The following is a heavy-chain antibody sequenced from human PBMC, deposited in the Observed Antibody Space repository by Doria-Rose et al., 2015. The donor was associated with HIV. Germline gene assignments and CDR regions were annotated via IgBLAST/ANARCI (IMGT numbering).Heavy chain of an antibody. Sequence: RGDRTKYADSVRGRFTTSRDNSKNTLYLEMNSLRAEDTAVYYCAKALRISEKLVVITKSYYFDYWGQGTLVTVSS. CDR3: AKALRISEKLVVITKSYYFDY. CDR2: RGDRT. J-gene: IGHJ4*02. D-gene: IGHD3-22*01. V-gene: IGHV3-23*01.